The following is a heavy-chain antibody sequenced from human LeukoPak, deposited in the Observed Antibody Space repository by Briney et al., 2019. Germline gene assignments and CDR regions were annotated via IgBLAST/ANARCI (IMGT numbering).Heavy chain of an antibody. D-gene: IGHD1-26*01. CDR3: ARVATGSYHFDY. J-gene: IGHJ4*02. CDR1: GFTFSSYA. CDR2: ISSSGVDT. Sequence: GGSLRLSCAASGFTFSSYAMSWVRQAPGEGLEWVAVISSSGVDTFHAGSVKDRFTISRDNAKNTLYVQMNSLRVEDTAVYYCARVATGSYHFDYWGQGTLVTVSS. V-gene: IGHV3-23*01.